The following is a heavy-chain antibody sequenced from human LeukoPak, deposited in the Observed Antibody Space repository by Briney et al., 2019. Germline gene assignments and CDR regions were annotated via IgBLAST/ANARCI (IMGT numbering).Heavy chain of an antibody. D-gene: IGHD6-19*01. Sequence: GGSLRLSCAASGFSFSDYYMSWIREAPGEGLEWILYISSSASTIYYADSVRGRFAISRDNAKSSLYLQMNSLRAEDTAVYYCARVDSTGWYADYWGQGTLVTVSS. CDR1: GFSFSDYY. CDR2: ISSSASTI. CDR3: ARVDSTGWYADY. V-gene: IGHV3-11*01. J-gene: IGHJ4*02.